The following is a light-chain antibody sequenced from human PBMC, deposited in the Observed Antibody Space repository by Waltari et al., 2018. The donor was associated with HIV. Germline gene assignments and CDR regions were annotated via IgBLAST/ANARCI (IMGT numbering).Light chain of an antibody. CDR3: SSYTSRSLRVL. V-gene: IGLV2-14*01. J-gene: IGLJ3*02. CDR1: DIGGYTY. CDR2: EVS. Sequence: QSALTQPASVSGSPGQSITISCDIGGYTYVSWHQQHPGKAPKLIIYEVSNRPSGVSNRFTGSRSVSTASLTISGLRAEDEATYYCSSYTSRSLRVLFGGGTNLTVL.